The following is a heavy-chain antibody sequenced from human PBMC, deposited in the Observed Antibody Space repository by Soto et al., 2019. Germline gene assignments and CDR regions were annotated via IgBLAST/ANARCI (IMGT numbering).Heavy chain of an antibody. CDR3: ARGRGMITFGGVIDY. Sequence: QVQLVQSGAEVKKPGASVKVSCKASGYTFTSYAMHWVRQAPGQRLEWMGWINAGNGNTKYSQKFQGRVTITRDTSASTAYMELRSLRSEDTAVYYCARGRGMITFGGVIDYWGQGTLVTVSS. D-gene: IGHD3-16*01. CDR2: INAGNGNT. CDR1: GYTFTSYA. V-gene: IGHV1-3*01. J-gene: IGHJ4*02.